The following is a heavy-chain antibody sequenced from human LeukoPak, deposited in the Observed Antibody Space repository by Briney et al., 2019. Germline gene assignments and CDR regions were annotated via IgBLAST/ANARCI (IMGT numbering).Heavy chain of an antibody. J-gene: IGHJ4*02. CDR1: GGTFSSYA. V-gene: IGHV1-69*13. Sequence: SVKVSCXASGGTFSSYAISWVRQAPGQGLEWMGGIIPIFGTANYAQKFQGRVTITADESTSTAYMELSSLRSEDTAVYYCARLPYDSSGYLDYWGQGTLVTVSS. CDR2: IIPIFGTA. D-gene: IGHD3-22*01. CDR3: ARLPYDSSGYLDY.